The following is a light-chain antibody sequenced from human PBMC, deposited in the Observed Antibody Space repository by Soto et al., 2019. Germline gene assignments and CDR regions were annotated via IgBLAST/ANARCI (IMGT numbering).Light chain of an antibody. J-gene: IGLJ2*01. V-gene: IGLV2-14*03. CDR3: TSYTSSSTVV. CDR1: SSDVGAYNY. Sequence: QSALTQPASVSGSPGQSITISCTGTSSDVGAYNYVSWYQHHPGKAPKLIIYDVSNRPSGVSNRFSGSKSGNTASLTISGLQAEDEADYYCTSYTSSSTVVFGGGTKVTVL. CDR2: DVS.